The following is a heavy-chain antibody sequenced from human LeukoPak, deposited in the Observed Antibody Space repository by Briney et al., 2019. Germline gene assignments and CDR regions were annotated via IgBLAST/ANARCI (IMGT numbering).Heavy chain of an antibody. V-gene: IGHV3-74*01. CDR3: ARDLTYGSGSYYTLLGYYYGMDV. CDR2: INTDGSYT. CDR1: GFTFSSYW. D-gene: IGHD3-10*01. Sequence: GGSLRLSCAASGFTFSSYWMHWVRQAPGKGLVWVSRINTDGSYTSYADSVKGRFTISRGNAKNTLYLQMNSLRADDTAVYYCARDLTYGSGSYYTLLGYYYGMDVWGQGTTVTVSS. J-gene: IGHJ6*02.